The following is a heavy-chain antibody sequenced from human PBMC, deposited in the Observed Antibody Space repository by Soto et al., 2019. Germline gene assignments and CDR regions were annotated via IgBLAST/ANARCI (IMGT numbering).Heavy chain of an antibody. Sequence: ASVKVSCKASGYTFTSYDINWVRQATGQGLEWMGWMNPNSGNTGYAQKFQGRVTMTRNTSISTAYMELSSLRSEDTAVYYCARRVYYDFWSGYSPYYYGMDVWGQGTTVTVSS. V-gene: IGHV1-8*01. CDR2: MNPNSGNT. CDR3: ARRVYYDFWSGYSPYYYGMDV. CDR1: GYTFTSYD. J-gene: IGHJ6*02. D-gene: IGHD3-3*01.